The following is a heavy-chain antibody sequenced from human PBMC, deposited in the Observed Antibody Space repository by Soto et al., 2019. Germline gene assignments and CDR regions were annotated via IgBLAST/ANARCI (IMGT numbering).Heavy chain of an antibody. CDR1: GFTFSSYA. V-gene: IGHV3-23*01. D-gene: IGHD1-7*01. CDR3: AKDLHNWNSIFDY. J-gene: IGHJ4*02. Sequence: PGGSLRLSCAASGFTFSSYAMSWVRQAPGKGLEWVSAISGSGGSTYFADSVKGRFTISRDNSKNTLYLQMNSLRAEDTAVYYCAKDLHNWNSIFDYWGQGTLVTVSS. CDR2: ISGSGGST.